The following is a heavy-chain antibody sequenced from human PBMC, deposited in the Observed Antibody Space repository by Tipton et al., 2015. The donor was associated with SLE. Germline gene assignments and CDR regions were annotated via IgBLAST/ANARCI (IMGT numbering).Heavy chain of an antibody. D-gene: IGHD6-13*01. J-gene: IGHJ4*02. Sequence: SLRLSCAASGFTFSSYEMNWVRQAPGKGLEWVAVIWYDGSNKYYADSVKGRFTISRDNSKNTLYLQMNSLRAEDTAVYYCAKDPGIAALTYFDYWGQGTLVTVSS. CDR1: GFTFSSYE. V-gene: IGHV3-30*18. CDR3: AKDPGIAALTYFDY. CDR2: IWYDGSNK.